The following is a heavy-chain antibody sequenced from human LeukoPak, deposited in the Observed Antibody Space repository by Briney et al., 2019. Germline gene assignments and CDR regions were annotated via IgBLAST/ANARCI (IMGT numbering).Heavy chain of an antibody. D-gene: IGHD3-10*01. J-gene: IGHJ1*01. Sequence: SETLSLTCTVSGGSISSGGYYWSWIRQPPGKGLEWIGYINHSGSTNYNPSLKSRVTISVDTSKNQFSLKLSSVTAADTAVYYCARPSMVRGVIKMPKYFQHWGQGTLVTVSS. CDR1: GGSISSGGYY. CDR3: ARPSMVRGVIKMPKYFQH. V-gene: IGHV4-30-2*01. CDR2: INHSGST.